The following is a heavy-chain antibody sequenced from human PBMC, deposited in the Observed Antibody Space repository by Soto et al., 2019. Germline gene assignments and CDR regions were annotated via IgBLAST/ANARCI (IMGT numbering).Heavy chain of an antibody. V-gene: IGHV4-59*01. CDR1: GGSISIYY. D-gene: IGHD6-6*01. Sequence: LSLTCTVSGGSISIYYWSWIRQPPGKGLEWIGYIYYSGSTNYNPSLKSRVTISVDTSKNQFSLKLSSVTAADTAVYYCARAARPGFDYWGQGTLVTVSS. CDR3: ARAARPGFDY. CDR2: IYYSGST. J-gene: IGHJ4*02.